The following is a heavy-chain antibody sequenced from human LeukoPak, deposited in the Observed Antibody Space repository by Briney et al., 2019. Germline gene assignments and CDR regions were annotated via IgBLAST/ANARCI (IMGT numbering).Heavy chain of an antibody. CDR3: ARGRYYDSGGYDEAFDI. J-gene: IGHJ3*02. CDR1: DYTFSSYG. Sequence: ASVKVSRKASDYTFSSYGISWVRQAPGQGLEWMGWISGYNGNTKYAQNLQGRVTMTTDTSTTTAYMELRSLRSDDTAVYYCARGRYYDSGGYDEAFDIWGQGTAVTVSS. D-gene: IGHD3-22*01. V-gene: IGHV1-18*01. CDR2: ISGYNGNT.